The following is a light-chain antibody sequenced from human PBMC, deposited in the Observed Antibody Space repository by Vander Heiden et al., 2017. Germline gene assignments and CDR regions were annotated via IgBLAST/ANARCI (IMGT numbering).Light chain of an antibody. CDR1: QSVLYSSNNKNY. V-gene: IGKV4-1*01. CDR3: QQYYSTPPLFT. Sequence: DIMMTQSPDSLAVSLGERATINCKSSQSVLYSSNNKNYLAWYQQKPGQPPKLLIYWASTRESGVPDRFSGSGSGTDFTLTISSQQAEDVAVYYCQQYYSTPPLFTFGPGTKVDIK. J-gene: IGKJ3*01. CDR2: WAS.